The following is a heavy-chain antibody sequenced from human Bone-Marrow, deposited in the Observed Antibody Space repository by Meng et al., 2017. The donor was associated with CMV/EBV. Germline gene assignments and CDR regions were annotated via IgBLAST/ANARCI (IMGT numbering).Heavy chain of an antibody. CDR1: GFTFSSYS. CDR2: ISSSSSTI. CDR3: AKSRSSGFSGGFDV. D-gene: IGHD5-12*01. J-gene: IGHJ3*01. Sequence: GESLKISCAASGFTFSSYSMNWVRQAPGKGLEWVSYISSSSSTIYYADSVKGRFTIFRDNSKTTLYLQMNSLQVEDTAIYYCAKSRSSGFSGGFDVWGLGAMVTVSS. V-gene: IGHV3-48*01.